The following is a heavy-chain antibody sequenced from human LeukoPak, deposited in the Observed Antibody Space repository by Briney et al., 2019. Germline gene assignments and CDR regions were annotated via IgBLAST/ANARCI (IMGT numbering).Heavy chain of an antibody. CDR3: ATILPVNYYMDV. V-gene: IGHV4-59*01. D-gene: IGHD3-3*02. Sequence: SETLSLTCTVSAGSISNSYWSWIRQPPGKGLESIGYIYYNGHTNHNPSLKSRVTISVDTSKNQFSLNLSSVTAADTAVYYCATILPVNYYMDVWGKGTTVTVSS. CDR2: IYYNGHT. J-gene: IGHJ6*03. CDR1: AGSISNSY.